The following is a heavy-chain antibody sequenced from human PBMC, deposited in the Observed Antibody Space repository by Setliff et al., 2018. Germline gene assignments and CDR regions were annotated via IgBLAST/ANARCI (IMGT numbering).Heavy chain of an antibody. CDR1: GGSSSSHY. V-gene: IGHV4-59*11. D-gene: IGHD2-15*01. CDR2: IHYSGTT. CDR3: ARENGYCSGGACYFMFDY. Sequence: PSETLSLTCTVSGGSSSSHYWSWIRQPPGKGLEWIGYIHYSGTTNYNTSIKSRLPLSLDTAKNQFSLELSAVTAADTALYYCARENGYCSGGACYFMFDYWGQGTLVTVSS. J-gene: IGHJ4*02.